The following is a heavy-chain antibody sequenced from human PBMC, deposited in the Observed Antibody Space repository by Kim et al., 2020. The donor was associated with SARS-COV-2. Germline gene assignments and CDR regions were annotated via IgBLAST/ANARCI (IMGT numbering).Heavy chain of an antibody. CDR3: ERDATGNSYYVDS. Sequence: GGSLRLSCAASGFTFGDFTMNWVRQAPGKGLEWVSSISSRGYYIYYADSVRGRFTISRDNSQNPLYLQMSSLRAEDTALYYCERDATGNSYYVDSWGQEILVTDS. D-gene: IGHD1-1*01. CDR2: ISSRGYYI. CDR1: GFTFGDFT. V-gene: IGHV3-21*01. J-gene: IGHJ4*02.